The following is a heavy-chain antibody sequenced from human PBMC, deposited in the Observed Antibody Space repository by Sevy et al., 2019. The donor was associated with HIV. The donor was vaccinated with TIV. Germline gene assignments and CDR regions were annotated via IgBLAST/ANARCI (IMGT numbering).Heavy chain of an antibody. CDR2: INHSGST. CDR3: ARHCGGDCSHAFDI. J-gene: IGHJ3*02. V-gene: IGHV4-34*01. CDR1: GGSFSGYY. D-gene: IGHD2-21*02. Sequence: SETLPLTCAVYGGSFSGYYWSWIRQPPGKGLEWIGEINHSGSTNYNPSLKSRVTISLDTSKNQFSLKLSSVTAADTAVYYCARHCGGDCSHAFDIWGQGTMVTVSS.